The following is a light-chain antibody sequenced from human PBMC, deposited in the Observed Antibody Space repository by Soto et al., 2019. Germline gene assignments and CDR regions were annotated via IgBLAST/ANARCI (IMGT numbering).Light chain of an antibody. J-gene: IGLJ3*02. CDR1: GSNVGTSY. CDR2: ANN. V-gene: IGLV1-47*01. Sequence: HSVLTQPPSASGTPGQRVTISCSGSGSNVGTSYVYWYQQLPGTAPKLLIYANNQRPSGVPDRFSGSKSGTSASLAISGLRSEDEADYYCAAWDDSLSGRVFGGGTKVTVL. CDR3: AAWDDSLSGRV.